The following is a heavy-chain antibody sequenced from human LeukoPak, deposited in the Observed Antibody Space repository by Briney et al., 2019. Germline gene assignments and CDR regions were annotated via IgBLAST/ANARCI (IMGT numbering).Heavy chain of an antibody. V-gene: IGHV3-23*01. J-gene: IGHJ4*02. Sequence: GGSLRLSCAASGFTFSSYAMSWVRQAPGKGLEWVSGIRDSGGSTFYADSVKGRFTISRDNSKDTLYVQMNSLRAEDTAVYYCAKDREGGYCSGGSCSFDFWGQGTLVTVSS. D-gene: IGHD2-15*01. CDR2: IRDSGGST. CDR3: AKDREGGYCSGGSCSFDF. CDR1: GFTFSSYA.